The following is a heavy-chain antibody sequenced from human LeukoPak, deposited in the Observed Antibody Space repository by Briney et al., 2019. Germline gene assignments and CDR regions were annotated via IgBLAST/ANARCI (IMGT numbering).Heavy chain of an antibody. CDR2: INSDGSST. J-gene: IGHJ4*02. Sequence: PGGSLRLSCAASGFTFSSYWMHWVRQAPGKGLVWVSRINSDGSSTSYADSVKGRFTISRDNAKNSLYLQMNSLRAEDTAVYYCAKDMYYDYVWGSYRLRYFDYWGQGTLVTVSS. CDR1: GFTFSSYW. D-gene: IGHD3-16*02. CDR3: AKDMYYDYVWGSYRLRYFDY. V-gene: IGHV3-74*01.